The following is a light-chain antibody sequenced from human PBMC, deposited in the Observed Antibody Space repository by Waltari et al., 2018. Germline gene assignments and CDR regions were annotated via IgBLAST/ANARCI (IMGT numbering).Light chain of an antibody. CDR3: QQYNDWPLT. V-gene: IGKV3-15*01. CDR2: GAS. Sequence: EVVMTQSPATLPVSVGERATLSCRASHSVRSTLAWYQQKPGQAPRLLIYGASTRASGIPARFSGSGSGTEFTLTISSLQSEDFAVYFCQQYNDWPLTFGGGTKVEIK. CDR1: HSVRST. J-gene: IGKJ4*01.